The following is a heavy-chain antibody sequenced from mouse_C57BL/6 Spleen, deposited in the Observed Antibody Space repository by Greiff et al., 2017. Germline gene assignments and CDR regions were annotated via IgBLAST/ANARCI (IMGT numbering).Heavy chain of an antibody. CDR1: GYTFTDYY. CDR2: INPYNGGT. D-gene: IGHD2-3*01. J-gene: IGHJ1*03. CDR3: ARCPYDYWYFDV. Sequence: VQLKESGPVLVKPGASVKMSCKASGYTFTDYYMNWVKQSHGKSLEWIGVINPYNGGTSYNQKFKGKATLTVDKSSSTAYMELNSLTSEDSAVYYCARCPYDYWYFDVWGTGTTVTVSS. V-gene: IGHV1-19*01.